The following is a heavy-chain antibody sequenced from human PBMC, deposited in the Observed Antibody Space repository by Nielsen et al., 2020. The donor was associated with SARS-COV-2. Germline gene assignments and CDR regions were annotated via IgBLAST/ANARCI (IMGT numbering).Heavy chain of an antibody. CDR3: ARDRGYSCMDV. CDR1: GGSFSGSYY. Sequence: SETLSLTCAVYGGSFSGSYYWSWIRQPPGKGLEWIGYIYYSGSTNYNPSLKSRVTISVDTSKNQFSLKLSSVTAADTAVYYCARDRGYSCMDVWGQGTTVTVSS. D-gene: IGHD2-15*01. V-gene: IGHV4-61*01. CDR2: IYYSGST. J-gene: IGHJ6*02.